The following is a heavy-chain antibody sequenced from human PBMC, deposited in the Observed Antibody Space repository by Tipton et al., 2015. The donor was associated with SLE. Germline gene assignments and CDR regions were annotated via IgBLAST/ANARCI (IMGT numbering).Heavy chain of an antibody. Sequence: GSLRLSCAASGFTFISNGMYWVRQAPGKGLECVAFVDHDGAKKDYVDSVKGRFTISRDNAKNTVHLQMNGLRPEDTAVYYCAKDRSGSGYFHWGQGTLVTVSS. CDR3: AKDRSGSGYFH. CDR1: GFTFISNG. CDR2: VDHDGAKK. J-gene: IGHJ4*02. V-gene: IGHV3-30*02. D-gene: IGHD3-22*01.